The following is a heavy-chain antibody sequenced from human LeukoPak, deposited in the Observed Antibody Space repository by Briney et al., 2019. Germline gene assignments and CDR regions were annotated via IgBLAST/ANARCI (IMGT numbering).Heavy chain of an antibody. V-gene: IGHV4-59*12. J-gene: IGHJ4*02. CDR2: NYYSGST. D-gene: IGHD2-15*01. CDR1: GGSISSYY. CDR3: ARDDCSGGSCYSDY. Sequence: SETLSLTCTVSGGSISSYYWSWIRQPPGKGLEWIGYNYYSGSTNYNPSLKSQVTISVVPSKNQFCLKLNSVTAADTAVYYCARDDCSGGSCYSDYWGQGTLVTVSS.